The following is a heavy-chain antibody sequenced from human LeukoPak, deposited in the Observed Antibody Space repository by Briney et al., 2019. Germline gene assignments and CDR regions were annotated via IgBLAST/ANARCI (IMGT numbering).Heavy chain of an antibody. CDR1: GFTFSSYS. Sequence: PGGSLRLSCAASGFTFSSYSMNWVRQAPGKGLEWVSYISARSSTIYYADSVKGRFTISRDNAKNSLHLQMNSLRVEDTAVYYCTGGQVGTTGPRFDCWGQGTLVTVSS. CDR2: ISARSSTI. V-gene: IGHV3-48*01. J-gene: IGHJ4*02. D-gene: IGHD1-14*01. CDR3: TGGQVGTTGPRFDC.